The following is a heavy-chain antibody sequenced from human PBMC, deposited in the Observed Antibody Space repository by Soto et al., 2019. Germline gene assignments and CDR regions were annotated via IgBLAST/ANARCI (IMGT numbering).Heavy chain of an antibody. J-gene: IGHJ4*02. CDR2: ISYDGNKK. V-gene: IGHV3-30-3*01. Sequence: QVQLVESGGGVVQPGRSLRLSCAASGFTFSSYSMHWVRQAPGKGLEWVALISYDGNKKYYADSVKGRFTISRDNSKDTLYLKMNSLNPEDTAVYYCARDNAIWQAGIGYFDYWGQGTLVTVSS. CDR3: ARDNAIWQAGIGYFDY. CDR1: GFTFSSYS. D-gene: IGHD6-13*01.